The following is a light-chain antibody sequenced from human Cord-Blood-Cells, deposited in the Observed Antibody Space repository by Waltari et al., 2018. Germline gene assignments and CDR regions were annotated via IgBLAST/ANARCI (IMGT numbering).Light chain of an antibody. J-gene: IGLJ1*01. CDR1: TSDVGCYNI. CDR2: EGS. Sequence: QSALTQPAPVSVSPVYSITISCTRTTSDVGCYNILPWYQKHTSKAPILTIYEGSKRPSGVSNLFSGSKSGNTASLTISGLQAEDEADYYCCSYAGSSSYVFGTGTKVTVL. V-gene: IGLV2-23*01. CDR3: CSYAGSSSYV.